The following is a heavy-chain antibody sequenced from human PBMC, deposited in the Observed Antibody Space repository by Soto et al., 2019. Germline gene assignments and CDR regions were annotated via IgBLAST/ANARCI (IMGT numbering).Heavy chain of an antibody. CDR1: GYTFISYG. D-gene: IGHD4-17*01. CDR2: ISPNSGNT. Sequence: ASVKVPCKASGYTFISYGIAWVRQAPGQGLEWMAWISPNSGNTNYAQKFQGRVTVTTETPTNTAYMELRSIRSDDTAVYYCARRPPFPHGNFGTYFFDFSGQGTMVPVSP. CDR3: ARRPPFPHGNFGTYFFDF. V-gene: IGHV1-18*01. J-gene: IGHJ4*02.